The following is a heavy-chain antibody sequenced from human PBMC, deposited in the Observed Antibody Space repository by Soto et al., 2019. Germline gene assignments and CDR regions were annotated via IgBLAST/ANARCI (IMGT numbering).Heavy chain of an antibody. Sequence: QLQLQESGSGLVKPSQTLSLTCAVSGGSISSGGYSWSWIRQPPGKGLEWIGYIYHSGSTYYNPSLKSRVTISVDRSKNQFSLKLSSVTAADTAVYYCARDVVVAARRGWYFDLWGRGTLVTVSS. CDR3: ARDVVVAARRGWYFDL. CDR1: GGSISSGGYS. CDR2: IYHSGST. J-gene: IGHJ2*01. D-gene: IGHD2-15*01. V-gene: IGHV4-30-2*01.